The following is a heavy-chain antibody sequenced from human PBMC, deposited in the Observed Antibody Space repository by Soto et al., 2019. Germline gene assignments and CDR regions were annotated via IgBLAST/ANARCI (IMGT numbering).Heavy chain of an antibody. CDR3: ARDLNDYYDSSGYYYGGPA. Sequence: ASVKVSCKASGYTFTSYYMHWVRQAPGQGLEWMGIINPSGGSTSYAQKFQGRVTMTRDTSTSTVYMELSSLRSEDTAVYYCARDLNDYYDSSGYYYGGPAWGQETLVTV. CDR1: GYTFTSYY. J-gene: IGHJ5*02. V-gene: IGHV1-46*01. CDR2: INPSGGST. D-gene: IGHD3-22*01.